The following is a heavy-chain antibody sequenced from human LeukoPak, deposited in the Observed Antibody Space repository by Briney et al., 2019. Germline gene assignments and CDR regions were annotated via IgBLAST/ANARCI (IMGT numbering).Heavy chain of an antibody. J-gene: IGHJ4*02. Sequence: SQTLSLTCTVSGGSISSGGYYWSWIRQHPGKGLEWIGYIYYSGSTYYNPSLKSRVTISVDTSKNQFSLKLSSVTAPDTAVYYCARGQSSSWYGDYFDYWGQGTLVTVSS. D-gene: IGHD6-13*01. V-gene: IGHV4-31*03. CDR2: IYYSGST. CDR3: ARGQSSSWYGDYFDY. CDR1: GGSISSGGYY.